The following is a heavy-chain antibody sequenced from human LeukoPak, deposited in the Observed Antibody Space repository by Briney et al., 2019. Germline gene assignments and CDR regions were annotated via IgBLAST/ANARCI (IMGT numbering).Heavy chain of an antibody. CDR3: ARDTGGSYDF. D-gene: IGHD1-26*01. CDR2: IYDSGST. Sequence: SETLSLTCTVSGYSISSGYYWSWIRQPPGKGLEWFGYIYDSGSTKYNPSLKSRVTISVDTSKNQFSLKLSSVTAADTAVYFCARDTGGSYDFWGQGTLVTVSS. CDR1: GYSISSGYY. J-gene: IGHJ4*02. V-gene: IGHV4-61*01.